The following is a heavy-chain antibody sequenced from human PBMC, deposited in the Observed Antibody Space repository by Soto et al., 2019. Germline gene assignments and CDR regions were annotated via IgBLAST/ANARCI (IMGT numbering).Heavy chain of an antibody. CDR3: HGYGY. D-gene: IGHD5-12*01. Sequence: EVQVVESGGGLIQPGGSLRLSCEVSGFSVTANYMSWVRQAPEKGLEWVSVIYSGGSTYYVDSVKGRFSISRDISKNTLYLQMNSLRAEDTAVYYCHGYGYWGQGTRVTVSS. V-gene: IGHV3-53*01. J-gene: IGHJ4*02. CDR2: IYSGGST. CDR1: GFSVTANY.